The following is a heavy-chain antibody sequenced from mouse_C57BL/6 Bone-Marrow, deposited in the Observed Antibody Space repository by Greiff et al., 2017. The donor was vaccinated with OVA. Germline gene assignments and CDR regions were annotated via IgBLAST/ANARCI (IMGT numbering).Heavy chain of an antibody. D-gene: IGHD1-1*01. V-gene: IGHV5-17*01. J-gene: IGHJ1*03. CDR1: GFTFSDYG. Sequence: EVKLMESGGGLVKPGGSLKLSCAASGFTFSDYGMHWVRQAPEKGLAWVAYISSGSSTIYYADTVKGRFTISRDNAKNTLFLQMTSLRSEDTAMYYCARGVVAQDWYFDVWGTGTTVTVSS. CDR3: ARGVVAQDWYFDV. CDR2: ISSGSSTI.